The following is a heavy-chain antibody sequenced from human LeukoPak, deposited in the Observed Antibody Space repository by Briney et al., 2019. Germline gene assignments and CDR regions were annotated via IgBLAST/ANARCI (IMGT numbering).Heavy chain of an antibody. CDR3: ARSGGVRLVPAAIRWGDYYYYMDV. Sequence: PGGSLRLSWAASGFTLSSYAMHWVRQAPGKGLEWVAVISYDGGNKYYADSVKGRFTISRDNSKNTLYLQMNSLRAEDTAVYYCARSGGVRLVPAAIRWGDYYYYMDVWGKGTTVTVSS. D-gene: IGHD2-2*02. CDR2: ISYDGGNK. J-gene: IGHJ6*03. CDR1: GFTLSSYA. V-gene: IGHV3-30*01.